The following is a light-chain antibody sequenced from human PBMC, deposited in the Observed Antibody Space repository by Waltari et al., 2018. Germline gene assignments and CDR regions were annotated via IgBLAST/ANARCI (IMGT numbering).Light chain of an antibody. CDR2: AAS. CDR3: QNYFTYPLT. CDR1: QDIRSY. Sequence: AVRLTQSPSSLSASTGDRVTITCRASQDIRSYLAWYQQKPGKAPKLLIYAASTLQSGVPSRFSGSGSGTDFTLTISGLQSEDFATYYCQNYFTYPLTFGQGTKVEIK. V-gene: IGKV1-8*01. J-gene: IGKJ1*01.